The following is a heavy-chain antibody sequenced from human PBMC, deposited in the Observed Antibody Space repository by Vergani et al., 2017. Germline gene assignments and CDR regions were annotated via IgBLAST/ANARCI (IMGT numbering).Heavy chain of an antibody. V-gene: IGHV1-8*02. CDR3: ARGPRYYYDSSGYYYPRPREDY. J-gene: IGHJ4*02. CDR1: GYTFTSYD. D-gene: IGHD3-22*01. Sequence: QVQLVQSGAEVKKPGASVKVSCKASGYTFTSYDINWVRQATGQGLEWMGWMNPNSGNTGYAQKCRGRVTMTRNTSISTACRELSSLRSDDTAVEYCARGPRYYYDSSGYYYPRPREDYWGQGTLVTVSS. CDR2: MNPNSGNT.